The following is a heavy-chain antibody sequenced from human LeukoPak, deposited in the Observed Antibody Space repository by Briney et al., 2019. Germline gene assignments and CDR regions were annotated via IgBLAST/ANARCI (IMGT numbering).Heavy chain of an antibody. CDR2: ISSSSSYI. Sequence: GGSLRLSCAASGFTFSSYSMNWVRQAPGKGLEWVSSISSSSSYICYADSVKGRFTISRDNAKNSLYLQMNSLRAEDTAVYYCARDPDSYGPFDYWGQGTLVTVSS. J-gene: IGHJ4*02. D-gene: IGHD5-18*01. V-gene: IGHV3-21*01. CDR3: ARDPDSYGPFDY. CDR1: GFTFSSYS.